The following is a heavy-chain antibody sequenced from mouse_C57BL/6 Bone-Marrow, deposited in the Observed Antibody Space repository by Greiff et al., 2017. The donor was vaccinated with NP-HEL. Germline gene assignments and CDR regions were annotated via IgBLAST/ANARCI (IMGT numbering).Heavy chain of an antibody. Sequence: EVKLMESGGGLVKPGGSLKLSCAASGFTFSSYAMSWVRQTPEKRLEWVATISDGGSYTYYPDNVKGRFTISRDNAKNNLYLQMSHLKSEDTAMYYCARIFYYGSSFRVDYWGQGTSVTVSS. V-gene: IGHV5-4*03. CDR1: GFTFSSYA. D-gene: IGHD1-1*01. CDR2: ISDGGSYT. CDR3: ARIFYYGSSFRVDY. J-gene: IGHJ4*01.